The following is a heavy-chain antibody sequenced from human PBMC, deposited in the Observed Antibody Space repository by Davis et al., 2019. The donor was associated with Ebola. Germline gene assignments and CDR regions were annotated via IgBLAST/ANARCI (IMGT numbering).Heavy chain of an antibody. J-gene: IGHJ6*02. D-gene: IGHD4-17*01. CDR1: GFTFSDYY. Sequence: GGSLRLSCAASGFTFSDYYMSWIRQAPGKGLEWVSYISSSSSYTNYADSVKGRFTISRDNAKNSLYLQMNSLRAEDTAVYYCARDALRYGDYLLYYYGMDVWGQGTTVTVSS. CDR3: ARDALRYGDYLLYYYGMDV. CDR2: ISSSSSYT. V-gene: IGHV3-11*06.